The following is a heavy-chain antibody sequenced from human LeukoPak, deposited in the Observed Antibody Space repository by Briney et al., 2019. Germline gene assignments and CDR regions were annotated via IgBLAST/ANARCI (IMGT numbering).Heavy chain of an antibody. D-gene: IGHD6-13*01. CDR2: INHSGST. CDR3: ARRRRIAAAEFDY. J-gene: IGHJ4*02. V-gene: IGHV4-34*01. CDR1: GGSFSGYY. Sequence: SSETLSLTCAVYGGSFSGYYWSWIRQPPGKGLEWIGEINHSGSTNYNPSLKSRVTISVDTSKNQFSLKLSSVTAADTAVYYCARRRRIAAAEFDYWGQGTLVTVSS.